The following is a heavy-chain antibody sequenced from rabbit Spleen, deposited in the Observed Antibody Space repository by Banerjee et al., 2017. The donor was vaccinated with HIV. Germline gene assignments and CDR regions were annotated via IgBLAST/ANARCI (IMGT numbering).Heavy chain of an antibody. CDR1: GVSFSDKDV. J-gene: IGHJ6*01. Sequence: EQLEESGGGLVKPEGSLTLTCKASGVSFSDKDVMCWVRQAPGKGLEWIACIDAGSSGFTYYATWAIGRFTISKTSSTTVTLQMTSLTAADTATYFCARDSGSSFSSYGMDLWGQGTLVTVS. CDR3: ARDSGSSFSSYGMDL. CDR2: IDAGSSGFT. D-gene: IGHD8-1*01. V-gene: IGHV1S45*01.